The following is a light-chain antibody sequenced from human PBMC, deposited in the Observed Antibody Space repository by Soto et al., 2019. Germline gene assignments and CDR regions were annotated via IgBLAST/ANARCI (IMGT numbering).Light chain of an antibody. CDR1: TGAVTGTHY. Sequence: QAVVTQEPSLTVSPGGTVTLTCGSSTGAVTGTHYAYWFQQKPGQAPRTLIYDTSSKHSWTPARFSGSLLGGKAALTLSGAQSEDEAEYYCLLSYDTVAVFGGGTKLTVL. V-gene: IGLV7-46*01. CDR3: LLSYDTVAV. CDR2: DTS. J-gene: IGLJ3*02.